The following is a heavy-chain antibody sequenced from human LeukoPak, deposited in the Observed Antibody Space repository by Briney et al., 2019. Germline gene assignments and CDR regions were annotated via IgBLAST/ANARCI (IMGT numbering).Heavy chain of an antibody. CDR1: GGSISSGSYY. V-gene: IGHV4-61*02. Sequence: SETLSLTCTVSGGSISSGSYYWSWIRQPAGKGLEWIGRIYTSGSTKYNPSLQSGVTISVDTSKNQFSLKLSSVTAADTAVYYCASYNSSYYWDDAFDIWGQGTMVTVSS. CDR3: ASYNSSYYWDDAFDI. CDR2: IYTSGST. J-gene: IGHJ3*02. D-gene: IGHD3-22*01.